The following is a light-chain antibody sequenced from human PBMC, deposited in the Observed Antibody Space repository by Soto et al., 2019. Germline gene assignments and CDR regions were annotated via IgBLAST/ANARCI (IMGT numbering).Light chain of an antibody. CDR2: GAS. CDR1: QSVTSSH. CDR3: LLYFSPDRYT. J-gene: IGKJ2*01. V-gene: IGKV3-20*01. Sequence: EIVLTQTPGTLSLSPGERVTLSCRASQSVTSSHLAWYQQKPGQAPRLLIYGASTRATGIPDRFSGSGSDTDFSLTIRRLDPEDFAMYYCLLYFSPDRYTFGPGTKVQIK.